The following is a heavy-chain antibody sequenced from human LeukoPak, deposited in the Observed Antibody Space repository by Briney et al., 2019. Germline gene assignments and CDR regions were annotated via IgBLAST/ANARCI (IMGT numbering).Heavy chain of an antibody. CDR1: DGSISSGSYY. J-gene: IGHJ4*02. CDR3: ARGVVIAPQTFDY. V-gene: IGHV4-61*02. CDR2: IYTSGNT. D-gene: IGHD2-21*01. Sequence: SETLSLTCTVSDGSISSGSYYWSWIRQPAGKGLEWIGRIYTSGNTNYNPSLKGRVTISVDTSKSQFSLKLSSVTAADTAVYYCARGVVIAPQTFDYWGQGTLVTVSS.